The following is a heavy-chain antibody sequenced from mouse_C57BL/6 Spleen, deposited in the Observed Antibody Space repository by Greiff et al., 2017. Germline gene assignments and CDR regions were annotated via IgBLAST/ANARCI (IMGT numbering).Heavy chain of an antibody. CDR1: GYTFTDYY. D-gene: IGHD2-12*01. J-gene: IGHJ4*01. Sequence: QVQLQQSGAELVRPGASVKLSCKASGYTFTDYYINWVKQRPGQGLEWIARIYPGSGNTYYNEKFKGKATLTAEQSSSTAYMQLSSLTSEDSAVYFCARGDDALYAMDYWGQGTSVTVSS. CDR3: ARGDDALYAMDY. CDR2: IYPGSGNT. V-gene: IGHV1-76*01.